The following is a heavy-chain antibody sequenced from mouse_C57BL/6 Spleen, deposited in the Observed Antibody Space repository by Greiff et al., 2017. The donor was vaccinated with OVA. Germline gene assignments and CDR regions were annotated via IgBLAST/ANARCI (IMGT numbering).Heavy chain of an antibody. D-gene: IGHD1-1*01. J-gene: IGHJ3*01. CDR3: ARSLTPAWFAY. V-gene: IGHV5-17*01. CDR2: ISSGSSTI. Sequence: EVQVVESGGGLVKPGGSLKLSCAASGFTFSDYGMHWVRQAPEKGLEWVAYISSGSSTIYYADTVKGRFTISRDNAKNTLFLQMTSLRSEDTAMDYCARSLTPAWFAYWGQGTLVTVSA. CDR1: GFTFSDYG.